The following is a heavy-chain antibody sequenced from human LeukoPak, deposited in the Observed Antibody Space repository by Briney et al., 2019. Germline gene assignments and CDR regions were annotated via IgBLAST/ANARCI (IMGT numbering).Heavy chain of an antibody. CDR2: MNPNSGNT. Sequence: ASVKVSCKASGYTFTTCDINWVRQATGQGLEWLGWMNPNSGNTGYAQSFQGRVTMTRDTSISTAYMELSNLRSEDPAIYYCTRGSSGRRDYWGQGTLVTVSS. CDR1: GYTFTTCD. V-gene: IGHV1-8*01. D-gene: IGHD6-19*01. CDR3: TRGSSGRRDY. J-gene: IGHJ4*02.